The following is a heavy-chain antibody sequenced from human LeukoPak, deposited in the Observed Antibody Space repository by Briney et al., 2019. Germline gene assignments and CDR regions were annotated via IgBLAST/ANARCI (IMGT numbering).Heavy chain of an antibody. CDR3: AGGTGWLIDH. CDR2: IKQDGSET. Sequence: PGGSLRLSCVTSGFIFSNYWMNWVRQAPGKGLEWVANIKQDGSETYYVDAVKGRFTISRDNARNSLSLQMNSPRDEDTAVYFCAGGTGWLIDHWGQGTLVAVSS. CDR1: GFIFSNYW. J-gene: IGHJ4*02. V-gene: IGHV3-7*04. D-gene: IGHD6-19*01.